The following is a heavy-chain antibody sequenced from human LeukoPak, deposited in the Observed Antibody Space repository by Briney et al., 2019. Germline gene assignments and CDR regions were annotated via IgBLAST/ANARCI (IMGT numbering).Heavy chain of an antibody. CDR2: ISYDGSNK. V-gene: IGHV3-30-3*01. CDR3: AGERFGELLFIFDY. CDR1: GFTFSSYA. D-gene: IGHD3-10*01. Sequence: PGGSLRLSCAASGFTFSSYAMHWVRQAPGKGLEWVAVISYDGSNKYYADSVKGRFTISRDNSKNTLYLQMNSLRAEDTAVYYCAGERFGELLFIFDYWGQGTLVTVSS. J-gene: IGHJ4*02.